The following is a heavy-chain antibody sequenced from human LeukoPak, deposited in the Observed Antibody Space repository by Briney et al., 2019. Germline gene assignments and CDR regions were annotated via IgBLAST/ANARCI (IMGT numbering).Heavy chain of an antibody. Sequence: GASVKVSCKASGGTFSSYAISWLRQAPAQGLEWMGGIIPIFGTANYAQKFQGRVTITADGSTSTAYMELSSLRSEDTAVYYCARGGLGEVVRRKNAFDIWGQGTMVTVSS. J-gene: IGHJ3*02. CDR1: GGTFSSYA. CDR3: ARGGLGEVVRRKNAFDI. D-gene: IGHD3-16*01. V-gene: IGHV1-69*13. CDR2: IIPIFGTA.